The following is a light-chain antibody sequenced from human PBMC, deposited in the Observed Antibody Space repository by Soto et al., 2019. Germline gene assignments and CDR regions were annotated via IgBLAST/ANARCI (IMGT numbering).Light chain of an antibody. CDR2: AAS. CDR1: QSISNF. V-gene: IGKV1-39*01. CDR3: QQSYTTPWT. Sequence: DIQMTQSPSSLSASVGDRVSIACRASQSISNFVNWYQQKPLKAPKLLIYAASILQSGVPSRFSGSESGTDFTLPISSLQPEDFATDYCQQSYTTPWTFGQGTKVVVK. J-gene: IGKJ1*01.